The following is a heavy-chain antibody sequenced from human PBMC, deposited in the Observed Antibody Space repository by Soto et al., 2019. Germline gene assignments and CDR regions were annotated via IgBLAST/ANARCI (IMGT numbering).Heavy chain of an antibody. CDR3: ARDVCSSTSCFEYFQH. J-gene: IGHJ1*01. Sequence: ASVKVSCKASGYTFTSYGISWVRQAPGQGLEWMGWISAYNGNTNYAQKLQGRVTMTTDTSTSTAYMELRSLRSDDTAVYYCARDVCSSTSCFEYFQHWGQGTLVTASS. D-gene: IGHD2-2*01. CDR1: GYTFTSYG. V-gene: IGHV1-18*01. CDR2: ISAYNGNT.